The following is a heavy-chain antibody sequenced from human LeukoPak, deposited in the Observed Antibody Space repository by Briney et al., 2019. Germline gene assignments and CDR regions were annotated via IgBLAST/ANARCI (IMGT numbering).Heavy chain of an antibody. V-gene: IGHV4-59*01. D-gene: IGHD2-15*01. Sequence: PSETLSLTRTVSGGSISSYYWSWIRQPPGKGLEWIGYIYYSGSTNYNPSLKSRVTISVDTSKNQFSLKLSSVTAADTAVYYCARDNSVVAATTYFDYWGQGTLVTVSS. CDR3: ARDNSVVAATTYFDY. CDR1: GGSISSYY. J-gene: IGHJ4*02. CDR2: IYYSGST.